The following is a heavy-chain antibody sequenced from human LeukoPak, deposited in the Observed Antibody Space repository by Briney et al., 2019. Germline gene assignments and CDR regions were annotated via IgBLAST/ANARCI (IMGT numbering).Heavy chain of an antibody. CDR1: GGSISGSY. Sequence: PSETLSLTYTVSGGSISGSYWSWIRQSPGKGLEWIGYIYYNGNTDYNPSLRSRLTMSVDTSKNQFSLKLTSVTAADTALYYCAKGGWSLDIWGQGTMVTVSS. CDR2: IYYNGNT. CDR3: AKGGWSLDI. D-gene: IGHD6-19*01. V-gene: IGHV4-59*03. J-gene: IGHJ3*02.